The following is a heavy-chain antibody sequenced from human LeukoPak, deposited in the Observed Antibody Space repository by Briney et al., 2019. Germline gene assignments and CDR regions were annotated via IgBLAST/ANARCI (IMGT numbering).Heavy chain of an antibody. CDR3: AKISSH. V-gene: IGHV3-30*02. D-gene: IGHD3-3*02. CDR1: GFTFSSFG. J-gene: IGHJ4*02. Sequence: PGGSLRLSCVASGFTFSSFGVHWVRQAPGKGLEWVAFIRYDGASKYYADSVKGRFTISRGNSRNILYLEMNSLRAEDTAVYYCAKISSHWGQGTLVTVSS. CDR2: IRYDGASK.